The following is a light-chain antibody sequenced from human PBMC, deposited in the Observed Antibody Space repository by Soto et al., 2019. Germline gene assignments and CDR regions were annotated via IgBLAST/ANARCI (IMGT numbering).Light chain of an antibody. V-gene: IGKV1-5*03. CDR1: QSTSTW. J-gene: IGKJ1*01. CDR3: QQYGRYRT. CDR2: KAS. Sequence: DIQMTQSPSTLSASVGDRLTITCRASQSTSTWLAWYQHKPGKAPNPLIYKASSLESGVPSRFSGSGSGTEFTLTISSLQPDDVATYYCQQYGRYRTFGQGTKVEIK.